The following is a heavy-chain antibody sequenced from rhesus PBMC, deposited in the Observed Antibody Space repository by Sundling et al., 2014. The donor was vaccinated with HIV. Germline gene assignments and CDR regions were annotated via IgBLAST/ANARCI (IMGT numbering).Heavy chain of an antibody. CDR2: ISWSGDST. V-gene: IGHV3-78*01. CDR1: GFSFDGYA. CDR3: ASEFVRYNNYAYGLDS. J-gene: IGHJ6*01. Sequence: EVQLVESGGGVVQPGGSLRLSCAASGFSFDGYAMHWVRQPPGKGLEWVSGISWSGDSTGYADSVKGRFTISRDNDKNSLYLQINRLRPEDTALYYCASEFVRYNNYAYGLDSWGQGVVVTVSS. D-gene: IGHD4-23*01.